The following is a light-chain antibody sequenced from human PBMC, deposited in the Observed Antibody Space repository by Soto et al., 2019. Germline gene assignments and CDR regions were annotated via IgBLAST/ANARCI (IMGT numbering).Light chain of an antibody. CDR1: QSVSSSY. Sequence: EIVLTHSPGTLSLSPCERATLSFSAVQSVSSSYLAWYQQKPGQAPRLLIYGASSRATGIPDRFSGSGSGTDFTLTISRLEPEDFAVYYCQQYGTSPPGTFGQGTKVDIK. CDR3: QQYGTSPPGT. V-gene: IGKV3-20*01. J-gene: IGKJ1*01. CDR2: GAS.